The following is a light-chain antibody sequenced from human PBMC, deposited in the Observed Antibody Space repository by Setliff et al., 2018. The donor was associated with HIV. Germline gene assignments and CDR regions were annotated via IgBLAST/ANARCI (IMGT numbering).Light chain of an antibody. J-gene: IGLJ1*01. CDR3: SSYTDSSAYV. V-gene: IGLV2-14*01. CDR2: EVS. CDR1: SSDVGGYKH. Sequence: QSALAQAASVSGSPGQSITIPCTGTSSDVGGYKHVSWYQRHPGKAPKLMIYEVSNRPSGVSNRSSGSKSGNTASLTISGLQAEDGADYYCSSYTDSSAYVFGTGTKVTVL.